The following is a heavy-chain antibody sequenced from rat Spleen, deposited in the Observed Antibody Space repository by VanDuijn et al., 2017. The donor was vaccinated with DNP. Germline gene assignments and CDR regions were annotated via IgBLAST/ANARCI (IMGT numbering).Heavy chain of an antibody. V-gene: IGHV5-20*01. D-gene: IGHD1-10*01. J-gene: IGHJ2*01. Sequence: EVQLVESGGGLVQPGRSMKLSCAALGFTFSNYGMAWVRQAPKKGLEWVAYINYDGSSTYYRDSVKGRFTISRDNAKSTLYLQMDSLRSEDTATYYCTTGQLLDYWGQGVMVTVSS. CDR1: GFTFSNYG. CDR2: INYDGSST. CDR3: TTGQLLDY.